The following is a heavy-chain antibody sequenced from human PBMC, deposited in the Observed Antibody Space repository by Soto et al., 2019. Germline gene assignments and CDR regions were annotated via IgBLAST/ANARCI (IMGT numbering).Heavy chain of an antibody. CDR1: GGSFSGYY. V-gene: IGHV4-34*01. D-gene: IGHD3-10*01. Sequence: TLSLTCAVYGGSFSGYYWSWIRQPPGKGLEWIGEINHSGSTNYNPSLKSRVTISVDTSKNQFSLKLSSVTAADTAVYYCAAEGLLWFGELANYYGMDVWGQGTTVTVSS. CDR2: INHSGST. J-gene: IGHJ6*02. CDR3: AAEGLLWFGELANYYGMDV.